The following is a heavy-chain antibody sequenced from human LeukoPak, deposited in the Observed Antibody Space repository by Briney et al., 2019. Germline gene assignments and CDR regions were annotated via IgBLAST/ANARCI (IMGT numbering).Heavy chain of an antibody. CDR3: ARDLSRGYSYGPFDDY. J-gene: IGHJ4*02. V-gene: IGHV3-21*01. Sequence: GGSLRLSCAASGFTFSSYSMNWVRQAPGKGLEWVSSISSSSSYIYYADSVKGRFTISRDNAKNSLYLQMNSLRAEDTAVYYCARDLSRGYSYGPFDDYWGQGTLVTVSS. D-gene: IGHD5-18*01. CDR2: ISSSSSYI. CDR1: GFTFSSYS.